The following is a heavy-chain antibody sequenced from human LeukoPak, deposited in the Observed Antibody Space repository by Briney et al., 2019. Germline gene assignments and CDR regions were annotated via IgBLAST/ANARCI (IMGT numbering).Heavy chain of an antibody. D-gene: IGHD2-21*02. V-gene: IGHV1-18*01. CDR2: ISAYNGNT. Sequence: PGASVKVSCKASGYTFTSYGISWVRQAPGQGLEWMGWISAYNGNTSYAQKFQGRVTVTRDTSTSTVYMELSSLRSEDTAVYYCARDLVVVTGLRTRGSFDIWGQGTMVTVSS. CDR1: GYTFTSYG. CDR3: ARDLVVVTGLRTRGSFDI. J-gene: IGHJ3*02.